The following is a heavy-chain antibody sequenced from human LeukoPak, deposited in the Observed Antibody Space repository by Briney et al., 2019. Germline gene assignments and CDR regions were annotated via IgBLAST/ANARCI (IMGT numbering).Heavy chain of an antibody. CDR3: ARDHRTSYYDRSGYYGWFDP. Sequence: PGGSLRLSCAASGFTFSSYWMHWVRQAPGKGLVWVSRIKSDGSSTSYADSVKGRFTISRDNAKNTLYLQMNSLRAEDTAVYYCARDHRTSYYDRSGYYGWFDPWGQGTLVTVSS. CDR1: GFTFSSYW. J-gene: IGHJ5*02. D-gene: IGHD3-22*01. CDR2: IKSDGSST. V-gene: IGHV3-74*01.